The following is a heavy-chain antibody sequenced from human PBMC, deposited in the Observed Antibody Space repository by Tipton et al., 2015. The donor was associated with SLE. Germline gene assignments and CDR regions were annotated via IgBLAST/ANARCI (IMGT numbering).Heavy chain of an antibody. V-gene: IGHV1-69*09. Sequence: QLVQSGAEVKKPGSSVKVSCKASGGTFSTYTINWVRQAPGQGLEWMGRIIPILDLANYAQKLQGRVTMTSDTSTSTAYMELRSLRSDDTAVYYCASSIAGVYYFDYWGQGTLVTVSS. CDR2: IIPILDLA. J-gene: IGHJ4*02. CDR1: GGTFSTYT. CDR3: ASSIAGVYYFDY. D-gene: IGHD6-6*01.